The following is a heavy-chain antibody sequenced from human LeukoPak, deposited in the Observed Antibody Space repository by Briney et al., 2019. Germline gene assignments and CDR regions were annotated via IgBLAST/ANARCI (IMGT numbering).Heavy chain of an antibody. J-gene: IGHJ5*01. CDR1: GFTFTSDA. Sequence: GGSLRLSCVASGFTFTSDAMNWVRQAPGKGLEWVSSTVSRGTTQYADSVKGRFTVSRDTSKNTLYLQMNSLRADDTAVYYCAKCSTSAYTTGWCNWIDSWGQGTLVTVSS. CDR2: TVSRGTT. V-gene: IGHV3-23*01. D-gene: IGHD6-19*01. CDR3: AKCSTSAYTTGWCNWIDS.